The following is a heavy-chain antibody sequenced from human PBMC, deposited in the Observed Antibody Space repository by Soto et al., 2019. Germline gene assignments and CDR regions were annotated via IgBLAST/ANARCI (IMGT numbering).Heavy chain of an antibody. J-gene: IGHJ4*02. D-gene: IGHD4-17*01. V-gene: IGHV4-31*03. Sequence: QVQLQESGPGLVKPSQTLSLTCTVSGGSISSGGYYWSWIRQHPGKGLEWIGYIYYSGSTYYNPSLKSRVTISVDTSKNQFSLKLSSVTAADTAVYYCARAEAQPDYGDYGYYFDYWGQGTLVTVSS. CDR2: IYYSGST. CDR3: ARAEAQPDYGDYGYYFDY. CDR1: GGSISSGGYY.